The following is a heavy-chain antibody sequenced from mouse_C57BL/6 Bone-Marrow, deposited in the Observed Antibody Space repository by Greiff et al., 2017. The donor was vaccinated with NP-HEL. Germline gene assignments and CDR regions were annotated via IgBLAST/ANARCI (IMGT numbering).Heavy chain of an antibody. CDR1: GYTFTSYW. CDR3: ARAAQATLYAMDY. J-gene: IGHJ4*01. CDR2: IHPNSGST. V-gene: IGHV1-64*01. D-gene: IGHD3-2*02. Sequence: VQLQQPGAELVKPGASVKLSCKASGYTFTSYWMHWVKQRPGPGLEWIGMIHPNSGSTNYNEKFKSKATLTVDKSSSTAYMQLSSLTSEDSAVYYCARAAQATLYAMDYWGQGTSVTVSS.